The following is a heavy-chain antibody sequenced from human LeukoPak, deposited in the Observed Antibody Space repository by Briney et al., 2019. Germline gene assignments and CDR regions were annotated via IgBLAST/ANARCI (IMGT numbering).Heavy chain of an antibody. CDR1: GGSISSCY. CDR3: ARGVVIAPQTFDY. Sequence: PSETLSLTCTVSGGSISSCYWSWIRQPPGKGLEWIGYIYYSGSTNYNPSLKSRVTISVDTSKNQFSLKLSSVTAADTAVYYCARGVVIAPQTFDYWGQGTLVTVSS. CDR2: IYYSGST. D-gene: IGHD2-21*01. J-gene: IGHJ4*02. V-gene: IGHV4-59*01.